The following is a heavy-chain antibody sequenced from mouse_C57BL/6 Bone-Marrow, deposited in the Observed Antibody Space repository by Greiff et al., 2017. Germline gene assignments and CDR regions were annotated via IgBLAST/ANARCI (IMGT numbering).Heavy chain of an antibody. Sequence: QVQLQQPGTELVKPGASVKLSCKASGYTFTSYWMHWVKQRPGQGLEWIGNINPSNGGTNYNEKFKNKATLTVDKSSSTAYMQLSCLTSEDSAVYYCARRAIGSSAWFAYWGQGTLVTVSA. D-gene: IGHD1-1*01. CDR2: INPSNGGT. CDR3: ARRAIGSSAWFAY. CDR1: GYTFTSYW. J-gene: IGHJ3*01. V-gene: IGHV1-53*01.